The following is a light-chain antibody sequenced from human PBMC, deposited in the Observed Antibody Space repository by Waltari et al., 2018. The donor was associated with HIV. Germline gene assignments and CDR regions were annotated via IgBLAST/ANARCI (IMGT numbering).Light chain of an antibody. CDR3: QQYNDWPPLT. J-gene: IGKJ4*01. CDR2: GAS. CDR1: QSVTTY. V-gene: IGKV3-15*01. Sequence: EIVLTQSPVTLSLSPGERATLSCRASQSVTTYLAWYQQKPGQAPRLLIYGASTRATGIPARFSGSGSGTEFTLTISSLQSEDFALYYCQQYNDWPPLTFGGGTKVEIK.